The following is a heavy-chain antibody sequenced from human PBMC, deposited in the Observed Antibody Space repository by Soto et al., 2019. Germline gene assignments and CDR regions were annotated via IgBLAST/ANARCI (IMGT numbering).Heavy chain of an antibody. V-gene: IGHV4-31*03. D-gene: IGHD2-15*01. CDR3: ARGYCSGGSCFGNWFDP. Sequence: SETLSLTCTVSCGSISSGGYYWSWIRQHPGKGLEWIGYIYYSGSTYYNPSLKSRVTISVDTSKNQFSLKLSSVTAADTAVYYCARGYCSGGSCFGNWFDPWGQGTLVTVSS. CDR2: IYYSGST. CDR1: CGSISSGGYY. J-gene: IGHJ5*02.